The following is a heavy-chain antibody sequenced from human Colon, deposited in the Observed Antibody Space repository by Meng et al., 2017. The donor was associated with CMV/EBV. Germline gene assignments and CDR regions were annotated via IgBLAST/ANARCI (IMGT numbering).Heavy chain of an antibody. D-gene: IGHD1-1*01. Sequence: GSLRLSCTVSGGSISNFYWSWVRQPPGKGLEWIGYIYYSGSTNYNPSLKSRVTISVDTSKNQFSLKLSSVTAADTAVYYCARDETGTDAFDIWGQGTMVTVSS. V-gene: IGHV4-59*01. CDR3: ARDETGTDAFDI. J-gene: IGHJ3*02. CDR1: GGSISNFY. CDR2: IYYSGST.